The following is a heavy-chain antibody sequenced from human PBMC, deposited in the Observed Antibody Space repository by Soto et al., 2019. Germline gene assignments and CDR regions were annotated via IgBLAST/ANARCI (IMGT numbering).Heavy chain of an antibody. J-gene: IGHJ3*02. Sequence: HPGGSLRLSCAASGFTFDDYAMHWVRQAPGKGLEWVSGISWDSGSIGYADSVKGRFTISRDNAKNSLYLQMNSLRAEDTALYYCAKDIGDIVVVPAAPRNGIHAFDIWGQGTMVTVSS. CDR1: GFTFDDYA. CDR3: AKDIGDIVVVPAAPRNGIHAFDI. D-gene: IGHD2-2*01. CDR2: ISWDSGSI. V-gene: IGHV3-9*01.